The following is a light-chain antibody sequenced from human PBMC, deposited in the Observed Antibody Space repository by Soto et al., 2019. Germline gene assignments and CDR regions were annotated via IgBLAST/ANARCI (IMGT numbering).Light chain of an antibody. CDR1: QSVSSN. V-gene: IGKV3-15*01. CDR2: GAS. J-gene: IGKJ5*01. CDR3: QQRSNWPIT. Sequence: EIVMTQSPATLSVSPGERATLSCRASQSVSSNVAWYQQIPGQTPRLLIYGASTRATGIPVRFSGSGSGTEFTLTISSLEPEDFAVYYCQQRSNWPITFGQGTRLEIK.